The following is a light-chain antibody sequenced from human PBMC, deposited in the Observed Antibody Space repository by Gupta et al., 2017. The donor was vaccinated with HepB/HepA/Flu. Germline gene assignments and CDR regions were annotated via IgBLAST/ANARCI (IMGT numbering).Light chain of an antibody. CDR2: SNK. J-gene: IGLJ3*02. Sequence: QSVLTQPPSASGTPGQRVTISCSGSSSNIGSNTVSWYQQLPGTAPKLLIYSNKQRPSGVPDRFSASKSGTSASLAISGLQSEDEADYYCAAWDDSRNGRVFGGGTKLTVL. CDR3: AAWDDSRNGRV. V-gene: IGLV1-44*01. CDR1: SSNIGSNT.